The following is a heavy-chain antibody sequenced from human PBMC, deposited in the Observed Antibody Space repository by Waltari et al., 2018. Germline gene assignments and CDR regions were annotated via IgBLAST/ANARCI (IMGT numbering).Heavy chain of an antibody. V-gene: IGHV3-30*02. CDR2: IRFDGSLK. D-gene: IGHD4-17*01. J-gene: IGHJ4*02. CDR3: ARDLTPKQDDYAFDY. Sequence: QVQLVESGGGVVQPGGSVRLSCVASGCMFRNYGMHWVRQAPGKGLEWVAFIRFDGSLKDYTDSVSGRFTISRDNSKATLSLQMDSLRAEDTAVYYCARDLTPKQDDYAFDYWGQGALVTVSS. CDR1: GCMFRNYG.